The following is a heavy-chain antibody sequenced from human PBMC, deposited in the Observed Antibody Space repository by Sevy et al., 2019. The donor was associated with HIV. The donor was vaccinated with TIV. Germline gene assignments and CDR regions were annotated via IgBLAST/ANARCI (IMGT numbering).Heavy chain of an antibody. V-gene: IGHV3-7*01. Sequence: GGSLRLSCVASGLIFSSHWMTWVRQAPGKGLEWVATIKQDASEKYYVVSVKGRFTISRDNAKNSVYLQMSSLRVEDTAMYFCASDYFWGQGTLVTVSS. CDR1: GLIFSSHW. J-gene: IGHJ4*02. CDR2: IKQDASEK. CDR3: ASDYF.